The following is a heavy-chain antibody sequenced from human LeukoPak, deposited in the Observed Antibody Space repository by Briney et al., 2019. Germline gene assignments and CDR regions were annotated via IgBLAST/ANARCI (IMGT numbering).Heavy chain of an antibody. J-gene: IGHJ4*02. V-gene: IGHV5-51*01. Sequence: GESLKISCKGSGYSFTSYWIGWVRQMPGKGLEWMVIIYPGDSDTRYSPSFQGQVTISADKSISTAYLQWSSLKASDTAMYYCARSSVLWFGELLPIYFDYWGQGTLVTVSS. CDR2: IYPGDSDT. CDR1: GYSFTSYW. D-gene: IGHD3-10*01. CDR3: ARSSVLWFGELLPIYFDY.